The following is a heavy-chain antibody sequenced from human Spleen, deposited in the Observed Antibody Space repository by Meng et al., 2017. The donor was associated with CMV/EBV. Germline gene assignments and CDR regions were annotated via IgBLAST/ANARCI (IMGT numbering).Heavy chain of an antibody. Sequence: SETLSLTCTVSGGSISSYYWSWIRQPPGKGLEWIGYIYYSGSTNYNPSLKSRVTISVDTSKNQFSLNPRSVTAADTAVYYCASSPFNDYYCMDVWGQGTTVTVSS. J-gene: IGHJ6*02. CDR2: IYYSGST. V-gene: IGHV4-59*01. CDR1: GGSISSYY. CDR3: ASSPFNDYYCMDV.